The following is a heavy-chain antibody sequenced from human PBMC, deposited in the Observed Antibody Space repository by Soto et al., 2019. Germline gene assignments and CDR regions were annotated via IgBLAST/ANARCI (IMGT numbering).Heavy chain of an antibody. V-gene: IGHV1-46*01. CDR1: GYTFTSYY. CDR3: GYDSSGYRDAFDI. Sequence: GASVKVSCKASGYTFTSYYMHWVRQAPGQGLEWMGIINPSGGSTSYAQKFQGRVTMTRDTSTSTVYMELSSLGSEDTAVYYCGYDSSGYRDAFDIWGQGTMVTVS. J-gene: IGHJ3*02. CDR2: INPSGGST. D-gene: IGHD3-22*01.